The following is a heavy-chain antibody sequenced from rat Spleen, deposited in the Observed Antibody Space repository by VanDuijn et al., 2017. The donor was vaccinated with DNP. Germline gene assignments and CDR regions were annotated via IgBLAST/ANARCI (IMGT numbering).Heavy chain of an antibody. J-gene: IGHJ2*01. CDR2: INYDGSST. Sequence: EVQLVESGGGLVQPGRSLKLSCAASGFTFSDYAMAWVRQSPKKGLEWVATINYDGSSTHYRDSVKGRFTISRDNAENTVYLQMNSLRSEDTATYFCASWSPIAPISTSNYWGQGVMVTVSS. D-gene: IGHD1-2*01. V-gene: IGHV5-7*01. CDR1: GFTFSDYA. CDR3: ASWSPIAPISTSNY.